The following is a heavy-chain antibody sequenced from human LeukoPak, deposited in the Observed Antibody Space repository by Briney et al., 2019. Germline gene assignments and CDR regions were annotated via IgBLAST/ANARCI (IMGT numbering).Heavy chain of an antibody. D-gene: IGHD4-23*01. J-gene: IGHJ4*02. CDR3: AKLDYGGNSGGMGGGFDY. Sequence: GGSLRLSCAASGFTFSDSEMNWVRQAPGKGLEWVSAISGSGGSTYYADSVKGRFTISRDNSKNTLYLQMNSLRAEDTAVYYCAKLDYGGNSGGMGGGFDYWGQGTLVTVSS. CDR1: GFTFSDSE. CDR2: ISGSGGST. V-gene: IGHV3-23*01.